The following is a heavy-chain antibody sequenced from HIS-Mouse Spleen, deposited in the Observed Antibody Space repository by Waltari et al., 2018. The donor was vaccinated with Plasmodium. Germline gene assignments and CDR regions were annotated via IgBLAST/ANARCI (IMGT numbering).Heavy chain of an antibody. Sequence: QVQLVQSGAEVKKPGASVKVSCKASGYTFTGYYMHWVRQAPGQGLEWMGWINPKSGGTNYAQKCQGRVTMTRDTSISTAYMELSRLRSDDTAVYYCARVLGYKAAAGTFVEYFQHWGQGTLVTVSS. V-gene: IGHV1-2*02. CDR2: INPKSGGT. CDR3: ARVLGYKAAAGTFVEYFQH. D-gene: IGHD6-13*01. CDR1: GYTFTGYY. J-gene: IGHJ1*01.